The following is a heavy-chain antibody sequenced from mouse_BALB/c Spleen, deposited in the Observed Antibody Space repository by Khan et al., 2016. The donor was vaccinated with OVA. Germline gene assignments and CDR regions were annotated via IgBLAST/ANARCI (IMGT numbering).Heavy chain of an antibody. J-gene: IGHJ3*01. Sequence: QVQLKESGAELVKPGASVRLSCKASGYTFTSYYLYWVKQRPGQGLEWIGDINPSSGGTNFNEKFKSKAILTVDKSSSTAYIQPNSLTSEDSAVYYCTRSGYGSFAYWGQGTLVTVSA. V-gene: IGHV1S81*02. D-gene: IGHD2-2*01. CDR3: TRSGYGSFAY. CDR2: INPSSGGT. CDR1: GYTFTSYY.